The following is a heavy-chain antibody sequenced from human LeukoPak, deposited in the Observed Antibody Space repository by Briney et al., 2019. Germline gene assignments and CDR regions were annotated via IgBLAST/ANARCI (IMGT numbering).Heavy chain of an antibody. CDR2: IKQDGSEK. V-gene: IGHV3-7*01. CDR3: ARDMKVVVATVDY. J-gene: IGHJ4*02. Sequence: GGSLRLSWAASGFTFSSYWMSWVRQAPGKGLEWVANIKQDGSEKYYVDSVKGRFTISRDNAKNSLYLQMDSLRAEDTAVYYCARDMKVVVATVDYWGQGTLVTVSS. D-gene: IGHD5-12*01. CDR1: GFTFSSYW.